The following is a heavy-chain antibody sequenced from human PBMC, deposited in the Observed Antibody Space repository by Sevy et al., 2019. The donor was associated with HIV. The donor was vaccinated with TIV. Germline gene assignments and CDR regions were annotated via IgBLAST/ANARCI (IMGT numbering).Heavy chain of an antibody. CDR1: GYTFTGYY. Sequence: ASVKVSCKASGYTFTGYYMHWVRQAPGQGLEWMGWINPNSGGTNYAQKFQGRVTMTRDTSISTAYMELSRLRSDDTAVYYCARAWEEQQLVDYWGQGTLVTVSS. CDR2: INPNSGGT. D-gene: IGHD6-13*01. J-gene: IGHJ4*02. CDR3: ARAWEEQQLVDY. V-gene: IGHV1-2*02.